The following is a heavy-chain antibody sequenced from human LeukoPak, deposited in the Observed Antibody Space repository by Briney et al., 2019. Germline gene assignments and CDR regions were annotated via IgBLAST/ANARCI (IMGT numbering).Heavy chain of an antibody. J-gene: IGHJ4*02. CDR2: VSISSATI. CDR1: GFTFNTYS. CDR3: ARGRDLFDS. Sequence: PGGSLRLSCVASGFTFNTYSMNWFRQAPGKGREWSSYVSISSATIYYADSVKGRFTISRDNAKNSLYLQMNSLRAEDTAVYYCARGRDLFDSWGQGTLVIVSS. V-gene: IGHV3-48*04.